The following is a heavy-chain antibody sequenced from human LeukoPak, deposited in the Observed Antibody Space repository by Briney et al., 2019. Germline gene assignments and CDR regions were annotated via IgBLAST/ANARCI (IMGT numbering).Heavy chain of an antibody. V-gene: IGHV1-2*02. CDR2: INPNSGGT. CDR1: GYTFTGYY. J-gene: IGHJ4*02. Sequence: ASVKVSCKASGYTFTGYYMHWVRQAPGQGLEWMGWINPNSGGTNYAQRFQGRVTMTRDTSTSTAYMELSRLRSDDTAVYYCAREGAAAASPHFDYWGQGTLVTVSS. CDR3: AREGAAAASPHFDY. D-gene: IGHD6-13*01.